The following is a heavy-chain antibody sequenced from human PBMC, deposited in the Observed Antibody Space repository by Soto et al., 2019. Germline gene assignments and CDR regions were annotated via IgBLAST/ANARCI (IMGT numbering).Heavy chain of an antibody. CDR2: IWYDGSKK. J-gene: IGHJ6*02. D-gene: IGHD3-10*01. Sequence: GGSLRLSCAASGFTFSSYGMHWVRQAPGKGLEWVAVIWYDGSKKYYADSVKGRFTISRDNSKNTLYLQMNSLRAEDTAVYYCARDITYYYGSGSMDVWGQGTTVTVSS. V-gene: IGHV3-33*01. CDR1: GFTFSSYG. CDR3: ARDITYYYGSGSMDV.